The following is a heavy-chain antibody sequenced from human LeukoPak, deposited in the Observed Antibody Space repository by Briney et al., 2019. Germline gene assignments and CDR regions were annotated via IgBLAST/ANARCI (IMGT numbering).Heavy chain of an antibody. D-gene: IGHD6-19*01. CDR3: AKTALAVAGIVPVESELDY. CDR1: GFIFSSYA. J-gene: IGHJ4*02. Sequence: GGSLRLSCAADGFIFSSYAMSWVRLAPGKGLEWISAISGSGGRTDYADSVKGRFTISGDNSKNTLYLQMNSLRAEDTAVYYCAKTALAVAGIVPVESELDYWGQGTLVTVSS. V-gene: IGHV3-23*01. CDR2: ISGSGGRT.